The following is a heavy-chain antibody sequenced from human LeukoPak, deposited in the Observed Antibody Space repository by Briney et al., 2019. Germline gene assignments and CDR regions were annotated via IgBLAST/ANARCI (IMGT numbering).Heavy chain of an antibody. CDR1: RFTFSSYS. V-gene: IGHV3-48*01. D-gene: IGHD3-10*01. Sequence: GGSLRLSCAGSRFTFSSYSMNWVRQAPGKGLEWVSYISSASNTIYYADSVKGRSTISRDNAKNSLYLQMNSLRAEDTAMYYCARDGWFGDYNWFDPWGQGTLVTVSS. J-gene: IGHJ5*02. CDR2: ISSASNTI. CDR3: ARDGWFGDYNWFDP.